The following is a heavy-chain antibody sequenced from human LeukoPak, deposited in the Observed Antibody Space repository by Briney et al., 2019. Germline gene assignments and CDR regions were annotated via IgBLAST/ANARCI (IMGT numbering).Heavy chain of an antibody. V-gene: IGHV3-23*01. J-gene: IGHJ6*03. CDR1: GFTFSSYA. CDR2: ISGSGGST. D-gene: IGHD3-3*01. Sequence: PGGSLRLSCAASGFTFSSYAMSWVRQAPGKELEWVSAISGSGGSTYYADSVKGRFTISRDNSKNTLYLQMNSLRAEDTAVYYCANSPNAYYDFWSGSIGNYMDVWGKGTTVTVSS. CDR3: ANSPNAYYDFWSGSIGNYMDV.